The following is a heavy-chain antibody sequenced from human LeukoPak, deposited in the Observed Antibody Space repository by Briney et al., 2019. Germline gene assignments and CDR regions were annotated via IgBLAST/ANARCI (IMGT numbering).Heavy chain of an antibody. Sequence: GGSLRLSCASSGFTFSDYSMNWVRQAPGKGLEWVSSIGSSSGFIYYEDSVKGRFTISRDNAKNSLYLQMNSLRAEDTAVYYCATSVPHCSSTMCHAFDIWSQGTMVTVSS. CDR1: GFTFSDYS. J-gene: IGHJ3*02. CDR3: ATSVPHCSSTMCHAFDI. CDR2: IGSSSGFI. D-gene: IGHD2-2*01. V-gene: IGHV3-21*01.